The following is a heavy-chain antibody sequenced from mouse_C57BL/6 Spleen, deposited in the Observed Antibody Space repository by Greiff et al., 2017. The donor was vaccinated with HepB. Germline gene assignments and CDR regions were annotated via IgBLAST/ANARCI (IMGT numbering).Heavy chain of an antibody. V-gene: IGHV1-15*01. CDR1: GYTFTDYE. CDR2: IDPETGGT. CDR3: TGITTVDSRAMDY. D-gene: IGHD1-1*01. J-gene: IGHJ4*01. Sequence: QVQLQQSGAELVRPGASVTLSCKASGYTFTDYEMHWVKQTPVHGLEWIGAIDPETGGTAYNQKFKGKAILTADKSSSTAYMELRSLTSEDSAVYYCTGITTVDSRAMDYWGQGTSVTVSS.